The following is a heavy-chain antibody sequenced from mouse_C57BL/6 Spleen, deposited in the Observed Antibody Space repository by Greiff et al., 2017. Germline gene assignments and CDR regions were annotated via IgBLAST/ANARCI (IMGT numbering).Heavy chain of an antibody. Sequence: QVQLQQPGAELVMPGASVKLSCKASGYTFTSYWMHWVKQRPGQGLEWIGEIDPSDSYTNYNQKFKGKSTLTVDKSSSIAYMQLSSLTSEDSAVYYCARLGNYYGMDYWGQGTTLTVSS. CDR2: IDPSDSYT. V-gene: IGHV1-69*01. CDR1: GYTFTSYW. CDR3: ARLGNYYGMDY. J-gene: IGHJ2*01. D-gene: IGHD1-1*01.